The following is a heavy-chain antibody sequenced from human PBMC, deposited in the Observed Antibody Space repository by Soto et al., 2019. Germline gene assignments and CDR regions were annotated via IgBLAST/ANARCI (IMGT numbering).Heavy chain of an antibody. V-gene: IGHV4-59*01. CDR2: IYYSGST. CDR3: ARGAEYSGYYFDF. D-gene: IGHD5-12*01. Sequence: SETLSLTCTVSGASISNYYWSWIRQPTGKGLEWIGYIYYSGSTNYNPSLKSRVTMSLDTSKNQFSLKLNSVTAADTAVYYCARGAEYSGYYFDFWAQGTLVTVSS. CDR1: GASISNYY. J-gene: IGHJ4*02.